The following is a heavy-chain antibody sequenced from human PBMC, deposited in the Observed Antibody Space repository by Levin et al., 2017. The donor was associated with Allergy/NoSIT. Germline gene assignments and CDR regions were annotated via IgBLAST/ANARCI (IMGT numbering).Heavy chain of an antibody. J-gene: IGHJ4*02. D-gene: IGHD1-14*01. CDR2: IYWDDDK. CDR1: GFSLSTSGVG. CDR3: AHISIRPTRRGKPKFDY. V-gene: IGHV2-5*02. Sequence: ESGPTLVKPTQTLTLTCTFSGFSLSTSGVGVGWIRQPPGKALEWLALIYWDDDKRYSPSLKSRLTITKDTSKNQVVLTMTNMDPVDTATYYCAHISIRPTRRGKPKFDYWGQGTLVTVSS.